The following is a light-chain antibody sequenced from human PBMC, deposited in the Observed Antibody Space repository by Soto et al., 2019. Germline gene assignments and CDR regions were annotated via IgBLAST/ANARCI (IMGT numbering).Light chain of an antibody. CDR2: GAS. J-gene: IGKJ3*01. CDR1: QSVSSN. V-gene: IGKV3-15*01. Sequence: EVVMTQSPATLSVSPGERATLSCRASQSVSSNLAWYQQKPGQAPRLLIYGASTRATGIPARFSGSGSGTDFTLTISSLQSEEVAVYYCQQYNHWPRTFGPGTKVDIK. CDR3: QQYNHWPRT.